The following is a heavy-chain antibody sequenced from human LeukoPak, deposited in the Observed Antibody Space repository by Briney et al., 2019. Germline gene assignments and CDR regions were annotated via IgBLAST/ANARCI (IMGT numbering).Heavy chain of an antibody. CDR2: INPNSGGT. D-gene: IGHD6-13*01. J-gene: IGHJ4*02. V-gene: IGHV1-2*02. CDR3: ARGGMVDSSSYLYYFDY. Sequence: GASVKVSCKASGYTFSSYGISWVRQTPGQGLEWMGWINPNSGGTKYAQKFQGRVTMTRDTSISTAYMELSRLTSDDTAVYYCARGGMVDSSSYLYYFDYWGQGTLVTVPS. CDR1: GYTFSSYG.